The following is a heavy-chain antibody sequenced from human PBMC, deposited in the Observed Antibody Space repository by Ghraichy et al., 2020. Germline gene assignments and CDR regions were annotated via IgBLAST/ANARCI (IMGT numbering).Heavy chain of an antibody. Sequence: SETLSLTCAVYGGSFSGYYWSWIRQPPGKGLEWIGEINHSGSTNYNPSLKSRVTISVDTSKNQFSLKLSSVTAADTAVYYCARVGRGSFNYWGQGTLVTVSS. J-gene: IGHJ4*02. CDR1: GGSFSGYY. V-gene: IGHV4-34*01. CDR3: ARVGRGSFNY. CDR2: INHSGST. D-gene: IGHD1-26*01.